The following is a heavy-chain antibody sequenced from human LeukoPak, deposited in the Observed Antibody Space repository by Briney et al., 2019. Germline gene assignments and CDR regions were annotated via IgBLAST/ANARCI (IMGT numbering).Heavy chain of an antibody. J-gene: IGHJ3*02. CDR3: AKDLGPDYGDNVAEGHAFDI. CDR1: GFTFSSYS. V-gene: IGHV3-21*01. D-gene: IGHD4-17*01. CDR2: ISSSSSYI. Sequence: GGSLRLSCAASGFTFSSYSMNWVRQAPGNGLEWVSSISSSSSYIYYADSVKGRFTISRDNAKNSLYLQMNSLRAEDTAVYYCAKDLGPDYGDNVAEGHAFDIWGQGTMVTVSS.